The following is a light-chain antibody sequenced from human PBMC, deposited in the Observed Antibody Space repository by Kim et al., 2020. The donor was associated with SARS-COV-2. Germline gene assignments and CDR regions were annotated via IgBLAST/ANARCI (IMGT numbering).Light chain of an antibody. CDR3: QSYDNSLNGWV. J-gene: IGLJ3*02. CDR2: ANN. CDR1: SSSVGARSN. Sequence: QSVLTQPPSVSGAPGQRVTISCTGSSSSVGARSNVHWYQQLPGRGPKLLIYANNNRPSGVPDRFSGSKSGTSASLAITGLQAEDEADYYCQSYDNSLNGWVFGGGTKVTVL. V-gene: IGLV1-40*01.